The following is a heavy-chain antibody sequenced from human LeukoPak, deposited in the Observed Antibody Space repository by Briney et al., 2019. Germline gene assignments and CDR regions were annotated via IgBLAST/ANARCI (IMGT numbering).Heavy chain of an antibody. D-gene: IGHD2-2*01. CDR2: ISAYNANT. Sequence: GASVKVSCKASGYTFTSYGISWVRQAPGQGLEWMGWISAYNANTNSAQKLQGRVTMTTDTSTSTAYMELRGLRSEDTAVYYCATSLVASTNSWGQGTTVTVSS. CDR1: GYTFTSYG. J-gene: IGHJ6*02. CDR3: ATSLVASTNS. V-gene: IGHV1-18*01.